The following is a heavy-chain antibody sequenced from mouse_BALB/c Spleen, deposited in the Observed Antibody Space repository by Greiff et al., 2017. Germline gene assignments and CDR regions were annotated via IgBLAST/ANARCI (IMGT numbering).Heavy chain of an antibody. J-gene: IGHJ2*01. CDR2: ILPGSGST. CDR3: ARRGTTVVIDY. CDR1: GYTFSSYW. D-gene: IGHD1-1*01. V-gene: IGHV1-9*01. Sequence: VQRVESGAELMKPGASVKISCKATGYTFSSYWIEWVKQRPGHGLEWIGEILPGSGSTNYNEKFKGKATFTADTSSNTAYMQLSSLTSEDSAVYYCARRGTTVVIDYWGQGTTLTVSS.